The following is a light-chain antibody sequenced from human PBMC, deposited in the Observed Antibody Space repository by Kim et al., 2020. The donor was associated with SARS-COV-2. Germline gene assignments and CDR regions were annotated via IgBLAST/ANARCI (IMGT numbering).Light chain of an antibody. J-gene: IGLJ3*02. Sequence: RGANCCTGSSSNIGAHYDVHWYQHLTGTAPRLLIYGSTNRPSGVPDRFSASKSGTSASLAITGLQAEDEADYYCQSYDSSLNIWMFGGGTQLTVL. CDR1: SSNIGAHYD. V-gene: IGLV1-40*01. CDR2: GST. CDR3: QSYDSSLNIWM.